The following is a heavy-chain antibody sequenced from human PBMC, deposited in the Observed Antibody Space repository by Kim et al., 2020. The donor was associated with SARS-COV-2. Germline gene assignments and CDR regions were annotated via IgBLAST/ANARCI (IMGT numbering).Heavy chain of an antibody. V-gene: IGHV3-23*01. CDR2: ISGSGGST. CDR1: GFTFSSYA. J-gene: IGHJ6*02. Sequence: GGSLRLSCAASGFTFSSYAMSWVRQAPGKGLEWVSAISGSGGSTYYADSVKGRFTISRDNSKNTLYLQMNSLRAEDTAVYYCAKWSCSGGSCGGDYYYGMDVWGQGTTVTVSS. CDR3: AKWSCSGGSCGGDYYYGMDV. D-gene: IGHD2-15*01.